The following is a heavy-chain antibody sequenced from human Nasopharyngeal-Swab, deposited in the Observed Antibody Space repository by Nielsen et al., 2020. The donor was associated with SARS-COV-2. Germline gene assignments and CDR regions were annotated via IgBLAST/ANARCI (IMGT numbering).Heavy chain of an antibody. CDR1: GGTFSSYA. Sequence: SVKVSCKASGGTFSSYATSWVRQAPGQGLEWMGGIIPIFGTANYAQKFQGRVTITADESTSTAYMELSSLRSEDTAVYYCARDRYDILTGYYPPPYYGMDVWGQGTTVTVSS. D-gene: IGHD3-9*01. J-gene: IGHJ6*02. CDR3: ARDRYDILTGYYPPPYYGMDV. V-gene: IGHV1-69*13. CDR2: IIPIFGTA.